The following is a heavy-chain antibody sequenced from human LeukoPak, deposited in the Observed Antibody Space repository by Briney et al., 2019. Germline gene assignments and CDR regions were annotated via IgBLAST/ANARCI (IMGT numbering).Heavy chain of an antibody. V-gene: IGHV4-59*01. D-gene: IGHD2-15*01. CDR2: ISYSGST. J-gene: IGHJ4*02. Sequence: SETLSLTCTVSGGSISTYYWSWIRQPPGKGLEWIGYISYSGSTSYNPSLKSRVTISVDTSKKQFSLQLSSVTAADTAVYYCARGGTGWYYFDYWGQGTLVTVSS. CDR1: GGSISTYY. CDR3: ARGGTGWYYFDY.